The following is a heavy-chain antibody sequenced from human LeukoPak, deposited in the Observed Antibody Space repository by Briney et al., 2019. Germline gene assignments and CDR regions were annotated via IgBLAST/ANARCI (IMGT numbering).Heavy chain of an antibody. D-gene: IGHD4-17*01. Sequence: ASVKVSCKTSGYTFTDYAVQWVRQAPGQRLEWMGWINAGNGKTKYSQKFQDRVTITRDTSATTAYLDLSSLRSEDTAVYYCARARWTSTVPTSYLDSWGKGPRSPSPQ. CDR2: INAGNGKT. J-gene: IGHJ4*03. CDR3: ARARWTSTVPTSYLDS. CDR1: GYTFTDYA. V-gene: IGHV1-3*01.